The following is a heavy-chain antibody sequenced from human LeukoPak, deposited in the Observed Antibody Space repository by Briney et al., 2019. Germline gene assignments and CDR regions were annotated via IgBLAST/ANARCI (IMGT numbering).Heavy chain of an antibody. D-gene: IGHD4/OR15-4a*01. Sequence: GGSLRLSCTVSGFTFSSHWMSWVRQAPGKGLEWVSFIYSDNTHYSDSVKGRFTISRDNSKNTLYLQMNSLRAEDTAVYYRARRAGAYSHPYDYWGQGTLVTVSS. V-gene: IGHV3-53*01. CDR3: ARRAGAYSHPYDY. J-gene: IGHJ4*02. CDR1: GFTFSSHW. CDR2: IYSDNT.